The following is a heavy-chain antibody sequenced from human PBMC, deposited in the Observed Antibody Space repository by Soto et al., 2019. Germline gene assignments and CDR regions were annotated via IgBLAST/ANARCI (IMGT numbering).Heavy chain of an antibody. Sequence: GASVKVSWKASGYTFASCYRHSVRQAPGQGLEWMGIINPSGGSTSYAQKFQGRVTMTRDTSTSTVYMELSSLRSEDTAVYYCARDEKMATSPFDYWGQGTLVTGSP. V-gene: IGHV1-46*01. CDR3: ARDEKMATSPFDY. D-gene: IGHD5-12*01. CDR2: INPSGGST. J-gene: IGHJ4*02. CDR1: GYTFASCY.